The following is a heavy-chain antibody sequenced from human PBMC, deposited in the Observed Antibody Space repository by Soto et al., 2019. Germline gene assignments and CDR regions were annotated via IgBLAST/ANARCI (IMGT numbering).Heavy chain of an antibody. CDR1: GFTFSSYA. J-gene: IGHJ5*02. Sequence: GGSLRLSCAASGFTFSSYAMSWVRQAPGKGLEWVSAISGSGGSTYYADSVKGRFTISRDNSKNTLYLQMNSLRAEDTAVYYCAKTEPLGITIFGVVIGWFDPWGQGTLVTVSS. CDR2: ISGSGGST. CDR3: AKTEPLGITIFGVVIGWFDP. D-gene: IGHD3-3*01. V-gene: IGHV3-23*01.